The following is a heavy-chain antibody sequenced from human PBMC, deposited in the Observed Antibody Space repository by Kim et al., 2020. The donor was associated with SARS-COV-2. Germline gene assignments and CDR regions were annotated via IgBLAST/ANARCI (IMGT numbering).Heavy chain of an antibody. CDR2: ISYDGSNK. D-gene: IGHD1-26*01. Sequence: GGSLRLSCAASGFTFNNYGMHWVRQAPGKGLEWVADISYDGSNKYYADSVKGRFTISRDNSKNTLYLQMNSLRIEDTAVYYCAKTFSGSYVGYDYWGQGTLVTVSS. J-gene: IGHJ4*02. CDR1: GFTFNNYG. V-gene: IGHV3-30*18. CDR3: AKTFSGSYVGYDY.